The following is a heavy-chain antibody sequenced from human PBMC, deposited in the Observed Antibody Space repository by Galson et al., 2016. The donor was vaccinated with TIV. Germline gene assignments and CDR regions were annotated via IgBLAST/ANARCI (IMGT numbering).Heavy chain of an antibody. V-gene: IGHV1-18*01. D-gene: IGHD6-25*01. CDR2: ISTYSGNT. Sequence: SVKVSCKAPGYTFTIYGISWVRQAPGQGLEWMGWISTYSGNTNYAQKLRGRLTLTRDKSTDTAFMELGSLTSDDTAAYYCASDRGEQRSVRYHGMDAWGQGTTVTVSS. CDR1: GYTFTIYG. CDR3: ASDRGEQRSVRYHGMDA. J-gene: IGHJ6*02.